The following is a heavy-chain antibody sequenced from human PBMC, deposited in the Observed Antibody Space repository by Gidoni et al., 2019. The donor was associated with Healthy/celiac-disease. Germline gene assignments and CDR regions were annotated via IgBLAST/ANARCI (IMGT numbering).Heavy chain of an antibody. CDR1: ASTLSSYG. CDR2: IEQDGSEK. D-gene: IGHD4-17*01. V-gene: IGHV3-7*03. CDR3: ARDSRAVYGDYSVDWFDP. J-gene: IGHJ5*02. Sequence: EVQLVESGGGLVQPGGSLRLSLAACASTLSSYGRSWVRQVPGKGLEWVANIEQDGSEKYYVDSVKGQFTITRDNGKNSLYLQMNSVRAEDTAVYYCARDSRAVYGDYSVDWFDPWGQGTLVTVSS.